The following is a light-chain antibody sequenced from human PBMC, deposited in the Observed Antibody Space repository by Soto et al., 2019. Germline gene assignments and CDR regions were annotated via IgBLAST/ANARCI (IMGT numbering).Light chain of an antibody. CDR3: QQYGSSPT. V-gene: IGKV3-20*01. Sequence: EIVFTQSPGTLSLSPGERATLSWRASQSVSSTYIAWYQQRPRQAPRLLIHAASSRATGIPDRFSGSGSGTAFTLTTSRLDPEVFAVYYCQQYGSSPTFGQGTRLE. J-gene: IGKJ5*01. CDR1: QSVSSTY. CDR2: AAS.